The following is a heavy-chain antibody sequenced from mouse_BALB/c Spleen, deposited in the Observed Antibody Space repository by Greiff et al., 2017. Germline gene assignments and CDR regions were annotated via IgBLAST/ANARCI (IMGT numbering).Heavy chain of an antibody. CDR1: GYSITSDYA. CDR3: AREVTGTLYAMDY. D-gene: IGHD4-1*01. J-gene: IGHJ4*01. V-gene: IGHV3-2*02. Sequence: QSGPGLVKPSQSLSLTCTVTGYSITSDYAWNWIRQFPGNKLEWMGYISYSGSTSYNPSLKSRISITRDTSKNQFFLQLNSVTTEDTATYYCAREVTGTLYAMDYWGQGTSVTVSS. CDR2: ISYSGST.